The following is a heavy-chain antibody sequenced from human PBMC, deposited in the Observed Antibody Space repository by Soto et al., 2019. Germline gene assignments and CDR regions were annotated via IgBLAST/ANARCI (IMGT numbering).Heavy chain of an antibody. V-gene: IGHV3-72*01. Sequence: GGSLRLSCAASGLTLSDHDMDWVRQAPGKGLEWVGRTGHKAASYTTEYAASVKGRFTISKDDSKKSLYLQMNSLKIEDTAVYYCVAYISGYVHWGQGTLVTVSS. D-gene: IGHD5-12*01. CDR2: TGHKAASYTT. CDR3: VAYISGYVH. CDR1: GLTLSDHD. J-gene: IGHJ4*02.